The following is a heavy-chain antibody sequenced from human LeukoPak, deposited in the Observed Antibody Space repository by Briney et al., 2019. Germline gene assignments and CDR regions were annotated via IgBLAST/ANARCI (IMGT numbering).Heavy chain of an antibody. CDR1: GFTFSSYG. Sequence: PGWSLRLSCAASGFTFSSYGMHWVRQAPGKGLEWVAVISYDGSNKYYADSVKGRFTISRDNSKNTLYLQMNSLRAEDTAVYYCAKDRSRVAWGGSGYLDYWGQGTLVTVSS. V-gene: IGHV3-30*18. CDR2: ISYDGSNK. CDR3: AKDRSRVAWGGSGYLDY. J-gene: IGHJ4*02. D-gene: IGHD3-22*01.